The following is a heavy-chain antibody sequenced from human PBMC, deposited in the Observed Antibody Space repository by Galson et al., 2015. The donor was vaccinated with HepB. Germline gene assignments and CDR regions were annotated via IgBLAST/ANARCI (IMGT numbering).Heavy chain of an antibody. V-gene: IGHV3-74*01. CDR3: ARVGGYGDHTHFYLDY. J-gene: IGHJ4*02. CDR1: GFTFGNYW. Sequence: SLRLSCAASGFTFGNYWMHWVRQAPGKGLVWVSRINAYGTTTFYADSVKGRFTVSRDNAKNTLFLQMNSLRAEDTAVYYCARVGGYGDHTHFYLDYWGQGTLVTVSS. D-gene: IGHD4-17*01. CDR2: INAYGTTT.